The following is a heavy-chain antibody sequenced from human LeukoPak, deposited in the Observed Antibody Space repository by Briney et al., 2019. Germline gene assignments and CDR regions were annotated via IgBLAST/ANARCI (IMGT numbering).Heavy chain of an antibody. V-gene: IGHV4-31*03. Sequence: SETLSLTCTVSGGSISSGGYYWSWIRQHPGKGLEWIGYINYSGRTHYNPSLKSRVTISVDTSNNQFSLKLSSVTAADTAVYYCARGLRYGDNGYYFDYWGQGTLVTVSS. D-gene: IGHD4-23*01. CDR1: GGSISSGGYY. CDR2: INYSGRT. J-gene: IGHJ4*02. CDR3: ARGLRYGDNGYYFDY.